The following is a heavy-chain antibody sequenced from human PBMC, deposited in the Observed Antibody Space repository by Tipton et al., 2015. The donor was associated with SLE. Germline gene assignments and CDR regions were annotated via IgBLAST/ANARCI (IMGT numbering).Heavy chain of an antibody. V-gene: IGHV4-61*01. Sequence: LSLTCTVSGGSVSSGSFYWSWIRQPPGKGLECIGYIYYSGSTNYNPSLKSRVTISVDTSKNQFSLKLSSVTAADTAVYYCARDDLTVGAFDIWGQGTMVTVSS. CDR3: ARDDLTVGAFDI. CDR1: GGSVSSGSFY. D-gene: IGHD4-11*01. J-gene: IGHJ3*02. CDR2: IYYSGST.